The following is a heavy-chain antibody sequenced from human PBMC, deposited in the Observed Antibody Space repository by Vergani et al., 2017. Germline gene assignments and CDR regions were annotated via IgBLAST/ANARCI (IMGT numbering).Heavy chain of an antibody. D-gene: IGHD2-15*01. Sequence: QVQLQESGPGLVKPSETLSLTCTVSGDSVISTDYHWGWIRQPPGKGLGWIGSMDYSGSTSYNPSLESRISISFETPKNQFSLRLTSVTAADPAVYYCASKRGACRAAYCHSYDFWGPGTLVGVSS. J-gene: IGHJ4*02. CDR3: ASKRGACRAAYCHSYDF. CDR1: GDSVISTDYH. V-gene: IGHV4-39*01. CDR2: MDYSGST.